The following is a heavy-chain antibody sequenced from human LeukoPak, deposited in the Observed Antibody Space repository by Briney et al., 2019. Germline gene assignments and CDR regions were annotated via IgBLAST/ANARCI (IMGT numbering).Heavy chain of an antibody. CDR2: ISGSSSSI. CDR1: GFTFSTNA. D-gene: IGHD1-26*01. V-gene: IGHV3-23*01. J-gene: IGHJ3*02. CDR3: VREIGAPGAFDI. Sequence: GGSLRLSCAASGFTFSTNAMTWVRQAPGKGLEWVSTISGSSSSIYYADSVKGRFTISRDNSKNTLYLQMNSLRAEDTAVYYCVREIGAPGAFDIWGQGTMVTVSS.